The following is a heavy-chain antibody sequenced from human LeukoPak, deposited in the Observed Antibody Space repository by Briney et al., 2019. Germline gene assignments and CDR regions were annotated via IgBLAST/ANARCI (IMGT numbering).Heavy chain of an antibody. J-gene: IGHJ4*02. CDR2: ISGSGERS. CDR3: VKSNNLGGDY. D-gene: IGHD1/OR15-1a*01. CDR1: RLTLRGYV. V-gene: IGHV3-23*01. Sequence: PGGSLRLSWAASRLTLRGYVMTWVRQAPGKGLEWVSGISGSGERSFYADSVKGRFTISRDSSKNTVYLRMNNLRAEDTAVYYCVKSNNLGGDYWGQGTLVTVSS.